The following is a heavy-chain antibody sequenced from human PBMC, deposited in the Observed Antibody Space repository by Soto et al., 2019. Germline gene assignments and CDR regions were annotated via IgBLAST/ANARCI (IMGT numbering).Heavy chain of an antibody. J-gene: IGHJ2*01. D-gene: IGHD1-1*01. CDR2: IYWDDDK. CDR1: GFSLSTSGVG. Sequence: QITLKESGPTLVKPTQTLTLTCTFSGFSLSTSGVGVGWIRQPPGKALEWLALIYWDDDKRYSPSLKSRLTIPKDTSKKQVVLTMTNMDPVDTATYYCAHPTTRVAKGNWYFDLWGRGTLVTVSS. V-gene: IGHV2-5*02. CDR3: AHPTTRVAKGNWYFDL.